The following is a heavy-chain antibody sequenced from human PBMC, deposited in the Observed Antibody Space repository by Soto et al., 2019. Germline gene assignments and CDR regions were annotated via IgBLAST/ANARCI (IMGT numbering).Heavy chain of an antibody. CDR2: ISGSGGST. D-gene: IGHD3-9*01. J-gene: IGHJ5*02. CDR3: AKDLSDLRYFDWLYG. CDR1: GFTFSSYA. V-gene: IGHV3-23*01. Sequence: LSLSCAASGFTFSSYAMSWVRQAPGKGLEWVSAISGSGGSTYYADSVKGRFTISRDNSKNTLYLQMNSLRAEDTAVYYCAKDLSDLRYFDWLYGWGQGTLVAVSS.